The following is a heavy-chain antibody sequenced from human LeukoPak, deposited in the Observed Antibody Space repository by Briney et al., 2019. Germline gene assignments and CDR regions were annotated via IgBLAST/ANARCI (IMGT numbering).Heavy chain of an antibody. CDR3: ARVSGLNNFDY. V-gene: IGHV4-39*07. J-gene: IGHJ4*02. D-gene: IGHD1/OR15-1a*01. CDR1: GGSISSSSYY. Sequence: SETLSLTRTVSGGSISSSSYYWGWIRQPPGKGLEWIGSIYYSGSTYYNPSLKSRVTISVDTSKNQFSLRLSSVTAADTAVYFCARVSGLNNFDYWGQGTLVTVSS. CDR2: IYYSGST.